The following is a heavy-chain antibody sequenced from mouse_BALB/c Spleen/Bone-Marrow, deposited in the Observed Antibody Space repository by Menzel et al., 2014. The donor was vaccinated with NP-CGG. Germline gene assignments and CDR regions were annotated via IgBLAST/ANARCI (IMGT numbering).Heavy chain of an antibody. CDR1: GYTFTSYY. D-gene: IGHD2-13*01. CDR2: INPSNGGT. V-gene: IGHV1S81*02. J-gene: IGHJ4*01. Sequence: VQLQQSGAELVKPGASVKLSCKASGYTFTSYYMYWVKQRPGQGLEWIGGINPSNGGTNFNEKFKSKATLTVDKSSSAAYTQLGSLTSEDSAVYYCTRYTYGDYPYYYAMDYWGQGTSVTVSS. CDR3: TRYTYGDYPYYYAMDY.